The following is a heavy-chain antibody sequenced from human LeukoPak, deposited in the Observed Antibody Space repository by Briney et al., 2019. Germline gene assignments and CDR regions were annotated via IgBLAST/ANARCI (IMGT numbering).Heavy chain of an antibody. CDR1: TGSVSSGSYY. Sequence: SETLSLTCSVSTGSVSSGSYYWSWIRQPPGKGLEWIGYMYYNGSTNYNPSLKSRVTISVDTSKTRVSLRLSSVTAADTAMYYCARAPRVTMVIVTPGAFDMWGQGTMVTVSS. CDR2: MYYNGST. D-gene: IGHD3-22*01. V-gene: IGHV4-61*01. CDR3: ARAPRVTMVIVTPGAFDM. J-gene: IGHJ3*02.